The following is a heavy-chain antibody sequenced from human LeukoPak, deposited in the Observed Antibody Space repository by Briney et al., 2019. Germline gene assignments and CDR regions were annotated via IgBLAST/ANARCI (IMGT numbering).Heavy chain of an antibody. V-gene: IGHV4-59*01. CDR3: ARMYYDYVWGSYRLYYFDY. D-gene: IGHD3-16*02. J-gene: IGHJ4*02. CDR2: IYYSGST. CDR1: GGSISSYY. Sequence: PSETLSLTCTVSGGSISSYYWSWIRQPPGKGLEWIGYIYYSGSTNYNPSLKSRVTISVDTSKNQFSLKLSSVTAADTAVYYCARMYYDYVWGSYRLYYFDYWGQGTLVTVSS.